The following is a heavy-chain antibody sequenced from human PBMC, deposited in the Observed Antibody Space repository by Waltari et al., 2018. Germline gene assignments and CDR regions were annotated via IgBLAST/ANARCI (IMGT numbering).Heavy chain of an antibody. CDR2: IVHIDGPE. CDR3: AREKEGGIFDY. J-gene: IGHJ4*02. D-gene: IGHD3-10*01. Sequence: QVQLVQSGAAVKKPGSSVGVSCKASGGPFSSYAISWVRQAPGQGLEWMGGIVHIDGPENHVTMSQGRVTNTPYESTSTAYMELSSLRSGDTAVYYCAREKEGGIFDYWGQGTLVTVSS. CDR1: GGPFSSYA. V-gene: IGHV1-69*05.